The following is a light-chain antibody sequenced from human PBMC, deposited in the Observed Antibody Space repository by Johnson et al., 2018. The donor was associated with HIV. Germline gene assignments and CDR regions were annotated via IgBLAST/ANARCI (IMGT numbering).Light chain of an antibody. V-gene: IGLV1-51*01. CDR2: DNN. CDR1: SSNIGNNY. CDR3: GTWDSSLRVGF. J-gene: IGLJ1*01. Sequence: QSVLTQPPSVSAAPGQKVTISCSGSSSNIGNNYVSWYQQLPGTAPKLLIYDNNKRPSGIPDRFSGSKSGTSATLGITGLQTGDEADYYCGTWDSSLRVGFFGTVPKVTVL.